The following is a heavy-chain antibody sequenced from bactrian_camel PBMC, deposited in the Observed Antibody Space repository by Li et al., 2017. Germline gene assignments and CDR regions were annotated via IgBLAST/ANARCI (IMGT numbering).Heavy chain of an antibody. CDR2: LNPDGTG. D-gene: IGHD5*01. Sequence: HVQLVESGGGSVQVGGSLRLSCTHATYIFKRCAMGWYRQTSGNECELVTVLNPDGTGYYADSVKGRFTISHDNAKNTAYLQMDNLKPEDSGMYICAVDRTYGVGTNWGVLWEYDYWGQGTQVTVS. J-gene: IGHJ4*01. V-gene: IGHV3S53*01. CDR1: TYIFKRCA. CDR3: AVDRTYGVGTNWGVLWEYDY.